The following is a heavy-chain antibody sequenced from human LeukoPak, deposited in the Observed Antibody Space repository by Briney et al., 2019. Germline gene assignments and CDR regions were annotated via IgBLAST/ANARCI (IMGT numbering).Heavy chain of an antibody. V-gene: IGHV5-51*01. D-gene: IGHD1-26*01. Sequence: GGSLQISCQGSGSSFTSYWTGGGRQLPGKGLEWMGIIYPGDSATRYSPSFQGQVTISADKSISTAYLQWSSLKASDTAMYYCARGDGSGSYCTYWGQGTLVTVSS. CDR3: ARGDGSGSYCTY. CDR1: GSSFTSYW. J-gene: IGHJ4*02. CDR2: IYPGDSAT.